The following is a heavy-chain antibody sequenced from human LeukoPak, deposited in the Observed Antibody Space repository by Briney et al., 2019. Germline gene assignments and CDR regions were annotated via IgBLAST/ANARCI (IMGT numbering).Heavy chain of an antibody. CDR3: ATTRRGDGIGY. Sequence: GGSLRLSCGGSGFTFSHAWMSWVRQAPGKGLEWVGRIKDNGAGGTTDYAAPVKGRVTISRDDSKNTVYMDIKSLRTEDTAVYFCATTRRGDGIGYSGQGTLVIVSS. CDR2: IKDNGAGGTT. J-gene: IGHJ4*02. D-gene: IGHD2-21*02. V-gene: IGHV3-15*05. CDR1: GFTFSHAW.